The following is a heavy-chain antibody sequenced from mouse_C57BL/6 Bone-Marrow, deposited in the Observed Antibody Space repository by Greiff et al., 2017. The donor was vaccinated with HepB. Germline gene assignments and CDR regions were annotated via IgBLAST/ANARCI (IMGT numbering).Heavy chain of an antibody. CDR3: ARRGTGGDYFDY. CDR1: GYTFTSYW. J-gene: IGHJ2*01. CDR2: IDPSDSET. D-gene: IGHD4-1*01. V-gene: IGHV1-52*01. Sequence: QVQLKQPGAELVRPGSSVKLSCKASGYTFTSYWMHWVKQRPIQGLEWIGNIDPSDSETHYNQKFKDKATLTVDKSSSTAYMQLSSLTSEDSAVYYCARRGTGGDYFDYWGQGTTLTVSS.